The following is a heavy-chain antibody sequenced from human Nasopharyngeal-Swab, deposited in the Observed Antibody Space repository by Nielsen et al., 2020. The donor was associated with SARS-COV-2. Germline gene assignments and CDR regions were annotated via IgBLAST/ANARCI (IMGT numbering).Heavy chain of an antibody. V-gene: IGHV3-33*01. J-gene: IGHJ4*02. D-gene: IGHD3-10*01. CDR2: IWYDGSNK. CDR3: ASHYGSGSRPLDY. CDR1: GFTFSSYD. Sequence: GGSLRLSCAASGFTFSSYDMHWVRQAPGKGLEWVAVIWYDGSNKYYADSVKGRFTISRDNSKNTLYLQMNSLRAEDTAVYYCASHYGSGSRPLDYWGQGTLVTVSS.